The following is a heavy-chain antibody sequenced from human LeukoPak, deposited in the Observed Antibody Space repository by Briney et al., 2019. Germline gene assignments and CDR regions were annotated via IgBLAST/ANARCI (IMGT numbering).Heavy chain of an antibody. CDR2: IKQDGSGK. D-gene: IGHD3-10*01. CDR1: GFTFSSYW. J-gene: IGHJ1*01. CDR3: ARGGAPAYYGSDSLQH. V-gene: IGHV3-7*01. Sequence: GGSLRLSCAASGFTFSSYWMSWVRQAPGKGPEWVANIKQDGSGKYYVDSVKGRFTISRDNAKNSLYLQMNSLRAEDTAVYYCARGGAPAYYGSDSLQHWGQGTLVTVSS.